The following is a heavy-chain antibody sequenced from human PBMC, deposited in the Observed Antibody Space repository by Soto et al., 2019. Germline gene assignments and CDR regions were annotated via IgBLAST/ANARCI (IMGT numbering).Heavy chain of an antibody. D-gene: IGHD3-10*01. CDR2: INPSGGSA. CDR1: GNTFNTDY. V-gene: IGHV1-46*02. J-gene: IGHJ4*02. CDR3: ARGQIGRLRGLDY. Sequence: QVQLVQSGAEVKNPGASVKVSCKASGNTFNTDYMHWVRQAPGQGLEWMGIINPSGGSASYAQKFQCRVTMTRDTSTSTVYMELSSLRSDDTAVYYCARGQIGRLRGLDYWGQGTLLTVSS.